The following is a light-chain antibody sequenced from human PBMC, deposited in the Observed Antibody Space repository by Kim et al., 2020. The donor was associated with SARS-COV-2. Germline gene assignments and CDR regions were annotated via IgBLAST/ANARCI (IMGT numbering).Light chain of an antibody. CDR3: QVWDSSSDHPV. CDR2: YDS. Sequence: SYELTQPPSVSVAPGKTARITCGGNNIGSKSVHWYQQKPGQAPVLVIYYDSDRPSGIPARFSGSNSGNTATLTISRVEAGDEADYYCQVWDSSSDHPVFGTGTKVTVL. V-gene: IGLV3-21*04. J-gene: IGLJ1*01. CDR1: NIGSKS.